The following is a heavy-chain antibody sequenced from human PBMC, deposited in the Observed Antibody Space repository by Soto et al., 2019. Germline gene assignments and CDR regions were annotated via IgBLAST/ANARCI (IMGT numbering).Heavy chain of an antibody. V-gene: IGHV4-39*07. D-gene: IGHD3-3*01. CDR1: GGSISSSSYY. Sequence: ASETLSLTCTVSGGSISSSSYYWGWIRQPPGKGLEWIGSIYYSGSTNYNPSLKSRVTISVDTSKNQFSLKLSSVTAADTAVYYRARSVPHTYYDFWSGYSAFDYWGQGTLVTVSS. J-gene: IGHJ4*02. CDR3: ARSVPHTYYDFWSGYSAFDY. CDR2: IYYSGST.